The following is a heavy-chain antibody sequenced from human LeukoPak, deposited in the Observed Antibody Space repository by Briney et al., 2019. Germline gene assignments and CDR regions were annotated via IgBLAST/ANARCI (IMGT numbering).Heavy chain of an antibody. CDR3: ARLVPERFFQLNLEGYYDY. CDR1: GEPFSGYY. J-gene: IGHJ4*02. Sequence: KPSETLSLTCAVSGEPFSGYYWGWIRQPPGKGLELIGEINRHGNTDYNPSLKSRVSMSIDTSKNQFSLKLISVTAADTAVYYCARLVPERFFQLNLEGYYDYWGQGTLVTVSS. D-gene: IGHD3-3*01. V-gene: IGHV4-34*01. CDR2: INRHGNT.